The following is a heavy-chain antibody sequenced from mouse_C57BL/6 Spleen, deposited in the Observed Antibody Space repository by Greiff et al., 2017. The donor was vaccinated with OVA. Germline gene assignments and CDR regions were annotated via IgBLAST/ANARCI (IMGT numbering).Heavy chain of an antibody. CDR2: IHPNSGST. CDR1: GYTFTSSW. CDR3: ARGLYGKGYYFDY. J-gene: IGHJ2*01. V-gene: IGHV1-64*01. D-gene: IGHD2-1*01. Sequence: VQLQQPGAELVKPGASVKLSCKASGYTFTSSWMHWVKQRPGQGLEWIGMIHPNSGSTNYNEKFKSKGTLTVDKSSSTAYMQLSSLTSEDSAVYYCARGLYGKGYYFDYWGQGTTLTVSS.